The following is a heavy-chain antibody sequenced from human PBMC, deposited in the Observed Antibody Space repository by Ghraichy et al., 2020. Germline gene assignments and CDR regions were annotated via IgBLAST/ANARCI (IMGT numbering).Heavy chain of an antibody. CDR2: IYYSGST. Sequence: SQTLSLTCTVSGGSISSSSYYWGWIRQPPGKGLEWIGSIYYSGSTYYNPSLKSRVTISVDTSKNQFSLKLSSVTAADTAVYYCARDHTTGSYFGYWGQGTTVIVSS. D-gene: IGHD2/OR15-2a*01. CDR1: GGSISSSSYY. V-gene: IGHV4-39*07. CDR3: ARDHTTGSYFGY. J-gene: IGHJ4*03.